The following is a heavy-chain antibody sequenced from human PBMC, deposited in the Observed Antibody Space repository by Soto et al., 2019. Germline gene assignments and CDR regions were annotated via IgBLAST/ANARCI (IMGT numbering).Heavy chain of an antibody. J-gene: IGHJ4*02. CDR2: IYYSGST. D-gene: IGHD6-13*01. CDR1: GGSISSSSYY. V-gene: IGHV4-39*01. Sequence: SETLSLTCTVSGGSISSSSYYWCWIRQPPGKGLEWIGSIYYSGSTYYNPSLKSRITISVDTSKNQFSLRLSSVTAADTAVYYCARQQQLVDYWGQGTLVTVSS. CDR3: ARQQQLVDY.